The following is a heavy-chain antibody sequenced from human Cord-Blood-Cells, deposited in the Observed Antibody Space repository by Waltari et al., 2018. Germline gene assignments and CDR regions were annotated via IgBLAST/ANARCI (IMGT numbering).Heavy chain of an antibody. CDR3: ASVGGWYNNWFDP. CDR1: GFTVSSNY. CDR2: IYSVGST. J-gene: IGHJ5*02. V-gene: IGHV3-53*01. Sequence: EVQLVESGGGLIQPGGSLRLSCAASGFTVSSNYMRWVRQAPGKGLEWVSVIYSVGSTYYADSVKCRFTISRDNSKNTLYLQMNSLRAEDTAVYYCASVGGWYNNWFDPWGQGTLVTVSS. D-gene: IGHD6-19*01.